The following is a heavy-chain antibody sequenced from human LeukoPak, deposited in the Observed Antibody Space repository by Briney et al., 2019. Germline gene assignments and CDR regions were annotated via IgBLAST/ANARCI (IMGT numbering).Heavy chain of an antibody. J-gene: IGHJ4*02. CDR1: GFTFSSYW. CDR3: AREPYYYDSSGPH. Sequence: GGSLRLSCAASGFTFSSYWTHWVRHAPGKGLVWVSRINSDGSSTSYADSVKGRFTISRDNAKNTLYLQMNSLRAEDTAVYYCAREPYYYDSSGPHWGQGTLVTVSS. V-gene: IGHV3-74*01. CDR2: INSDGSST. D-gene: IGHD3-22*01.